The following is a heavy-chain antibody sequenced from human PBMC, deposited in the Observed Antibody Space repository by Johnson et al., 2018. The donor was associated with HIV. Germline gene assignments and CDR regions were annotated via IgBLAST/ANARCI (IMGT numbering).Heavy chain of an antibody. CDR2: IYSGGTT. V-gene: IGHV3-66*01. Sequence: MLLVESGGGLVQPGGSLRLSCAASGFTFDDYAMHWVRQTPGKGLEWVSVIYSGGTTYHADSVKGRFTISRDNSKNTLYLQMNSLRAEDMAVYYCARKVVTADDAFDIWGQGTMVTVSS. CDR1: GFTFDDYA. D-gene: IGHD2-21*02. CDR3: ARKVVTADDAFDI. J-gene: IGHJ3*02.